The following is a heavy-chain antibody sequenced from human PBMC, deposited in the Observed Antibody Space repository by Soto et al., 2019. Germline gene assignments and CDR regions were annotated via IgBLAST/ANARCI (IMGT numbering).Heavy chain of an antibody. CDR1: GSTFSSHE. CDR3: ARDRSLIFAVPPYGMDV. D-gene: IGHD3-3*01. V-gene: IGHV3-48*03. Sequence: PGGSLRLSCTVSGSTFSSHEMNWVRQAPGKGPEWVAKISESGGTTSYADSVRGRFTITRDNARDSLYMHMNSLRAEDSAVYYCARDRSLIFAVPPYGMDVWGQGTTVTVSS. J-gene: IGHJ6*02. CDR2: ISESGGTT.